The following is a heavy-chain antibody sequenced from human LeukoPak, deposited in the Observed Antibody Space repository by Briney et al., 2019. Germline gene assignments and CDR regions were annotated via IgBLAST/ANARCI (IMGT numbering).Heavy chain of an antibody. CDR1: LGSLSRDY. J-gene: IGHJ5*02. CDR3: ATRMGWFGDVRWFLP. Sequence: PSESLSLTCAVYLGSLSRDYWCCIRDRPGKGVGWSGEINDSGSANYNPSLKSRVTISVDTSKNHFSLKLSFVTAADTAVYYWATRMGWFGDVRWFLPWGQGTLVTVSS. V-gene: IGHV4-34*01. D-gene: IGHD3-10*01. CDR2: INDSGSA.